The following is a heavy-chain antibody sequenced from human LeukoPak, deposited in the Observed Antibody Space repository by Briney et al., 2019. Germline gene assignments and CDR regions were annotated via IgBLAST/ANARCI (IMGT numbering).Heavy chain of an antibody. V-gene: IGHV3-53*01. CDR2: IYSGGTT. CDR3: ARDRPRAV. Sequence: PGGSRRLSCAASGFSVSSNYMSWVRQAPGKGLEWVSVIYSGGTTYYADSVKGRFTISRDNSKNTLYLQMNSLSAEDTAVYYCARDRPRAVWGQGTKVTLSS. CDR1: GFSVSSNY. J-gene: IGHJ6*02.